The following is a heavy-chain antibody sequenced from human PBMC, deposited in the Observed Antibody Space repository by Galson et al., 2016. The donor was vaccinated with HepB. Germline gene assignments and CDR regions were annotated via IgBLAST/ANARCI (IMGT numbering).Heavy chain of an antibody. CDR1: GFIFRSYP. V-gene: IGHV3-23*01. CDR2: TFASGDRT. Sequence: SLRLSCAASGFIFRSYPMHWVRQAPGKGLEWVSATFASGDRTLYADSVRGRFTISRDNSKNTLFLHMNSLRAEDTAIYYCAKETRDKSLWSGHDYWGQGTLVTVSS. D-gene: IGHD3-3*01. CDR3: AKETRDKSLWSGHDY. J-gene: IGHJ4*02.